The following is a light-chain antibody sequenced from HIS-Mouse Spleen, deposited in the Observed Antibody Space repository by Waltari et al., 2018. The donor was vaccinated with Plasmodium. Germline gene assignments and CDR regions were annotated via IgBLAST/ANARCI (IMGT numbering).Light chain of an antibody. V-gene: IGLV5-37*01. CDR2: YYSDSDK. J-gene: IGLJ3*02. CDR1: SDINVGSYN. CDR3: MILPSNASGV. Sequence: QPVLTQPPSSSASPGESARLTCTLPSDINVGSYNIYWYQQKPGSPPRYRLYYYSDSDKGQCSRVPSRFSGSKAASSHTGILLISRLQSEDEADYYCMILPSNASGVFGGGTKLTVL.